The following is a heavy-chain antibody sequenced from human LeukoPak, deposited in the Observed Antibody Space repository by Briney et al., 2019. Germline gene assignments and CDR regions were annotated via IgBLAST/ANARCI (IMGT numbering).Heavy chain of an antibody. CDR3: TKINAYHYDSSGYYFDY. J-gene: IGHJ4*02. D-gene: IGHD3-22*01. Sequence: GGSLRLSCAASGFTFSSYSMNWVRQAPGRGLEWVSGISGSGGNTYYADSVKGRFTISRDNSKSTLYLQMNSLRAEDTAVYYCTKINAYHYDSSGYYFDYWGQGTLVTVSS. CDR2: ISGSGGNT. CDR1: GFTFSSYS. V-gene: IGHV3-23*01.